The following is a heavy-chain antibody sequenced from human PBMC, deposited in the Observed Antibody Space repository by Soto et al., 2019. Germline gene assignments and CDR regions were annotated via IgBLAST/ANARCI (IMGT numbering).Heavy chain of an antibody. Sequence: PGGSLRLSCAASGFTFSSYGMHWVRQAPGKGLEWVAVIWYDGSNKYYADSVKGRFTISRDNSKNTLYLQMNSLRAEDTAAYYCAREEWELRYFDYWGQGTLVTVSS. D-gene: IGHD1-26*01. CDR3: AREEWELRYFDY. V-gene: IGHV3-33*01. J-gene: IGHJ4*02. CDR1: GFTFSSYG. CDR2: IWYDGSNK.